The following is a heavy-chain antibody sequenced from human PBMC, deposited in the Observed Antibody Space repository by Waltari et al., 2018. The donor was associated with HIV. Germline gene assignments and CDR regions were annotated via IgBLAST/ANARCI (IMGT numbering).Heavy chain of an antibody. D-gene: IGHD2-2*02. CDR2: IYHDGST. J-gene: IGHJ3*02. CDR3: ASSYTYTVWGAFDT. V-gene: IGHV4-39*02. Sequence: GPGLVKPSETLSLTCSVSGGSITSSSNFWGWIRQPPEKGLEWIGSIYHDGSTHYDSSLKDSSLKSRVTISLDTSKNLFSLELTSVTAADAAIYYCASSYTYTVWGAFDTWGQGTMVSVSS. CDR1: GGSITSSSNF.